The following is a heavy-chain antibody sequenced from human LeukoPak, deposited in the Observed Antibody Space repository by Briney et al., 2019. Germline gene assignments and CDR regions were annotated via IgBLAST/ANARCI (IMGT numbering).Heavy chain of an antibody. J-gene: IGHJ4*02. V-gene: IGHV4-38-2*02. Sequence: SETLSLTCTVSGYSISSGYYWGWIRQPPGKGLEWIGSIYHSGSTYYNPSLKSRVTISVDTSKNQFSPKLSSVTAADTAVYYCARASRIDYGSGSYDYWGQGTLVTVSS. CDR1: GYSISSGYY. CDR2: IYHSGST. D-gene: IGHD3-10*01. CDR3: ARASRIDYGSGSYDY.